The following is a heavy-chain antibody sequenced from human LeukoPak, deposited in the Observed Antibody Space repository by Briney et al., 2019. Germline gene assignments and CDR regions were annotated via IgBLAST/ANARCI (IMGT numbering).Heavy chain of an antibody. D-gene: IGHD3-22*01. J-gene: IGHJ4*02. V-gene: IGHV1-18*01. CDR1: GYTFTSYG. Sequence: ASVKVSCKASGYTFTSYGISWVRQAPGQGLEWIGWISAYNGNTNYAQKLQGRVTMTTDTSTSTAYMELRSLRSDDTAVYYCARLTYYYDSSGYYLDYWGQGTLVTVSS. CDR3: ARLTYYYDSSGYYLDY. CDR2: ISAYNGNT.